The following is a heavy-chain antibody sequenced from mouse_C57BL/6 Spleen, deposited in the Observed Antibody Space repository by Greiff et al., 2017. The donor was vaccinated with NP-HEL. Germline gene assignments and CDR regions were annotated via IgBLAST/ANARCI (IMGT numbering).Heavy chain of an antibody. CDR2: IYPGDGDT. D-gene: IGHD4-1*01. V-gene: IGHV1-82*01. CDR3: ARSGPWDLFAY. CDR1: GYAFSSSW. Sequence: QVQLQHSGPELVKPGASVKISCKASGYAFSSSWMNWVKQRPGKGLEWIGRIYPGDGDTNYNGKFKGKATLTADKSSSTAYMQLSSLTSEDSAVYFCARSGPWDLFAYWGQGTLVTVSA. J-gene: IGHJ3*01.